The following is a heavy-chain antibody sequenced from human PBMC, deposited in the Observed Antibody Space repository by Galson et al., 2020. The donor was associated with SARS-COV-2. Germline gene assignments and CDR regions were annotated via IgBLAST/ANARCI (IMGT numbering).Heavy chain of an antibody. J-gene: IGHJ4*02. D-gene: IGHD5-12*01. CDR1: GFSLTTSGMG. V-gene: IGHV2-70*01. CDR3: ALMADGYGGYDYGSSPFDY. CDR2: IDWDNDK. Sequence: SGPTLVKPTQTLTLTCTFSGFSLTTSGMGVTWIRQPPGKALEWLALIDWDNDKSYSTSLKTRLTISGDTSKNQVFLTMTNMDPADTATYYCALMADGYGGYDYGSSPFDYWGQGTLVTVSS.